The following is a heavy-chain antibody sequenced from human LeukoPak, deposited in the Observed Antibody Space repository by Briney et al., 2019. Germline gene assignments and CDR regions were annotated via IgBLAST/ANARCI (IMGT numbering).Heavy chain of an antibody. CDR2: IYYSGST. Sequence: SETLSLTCTVSDGSISSYYWSWIRQPPGKGLEWIGYIYYSGSTNYNPSLKSRVTISVDTSKNQFSLKLSSVTAADTAVYYCARGIMVRGVIGRYYFDYWGQGSLVTVSS. J-gene: IGHJ4*02. CDR1: DGSISSYY. D-gene: IGHD3-10*01. CDR3: ARGIMVRGVIGRYYFDY. V-gene: IGHV4-59*01.